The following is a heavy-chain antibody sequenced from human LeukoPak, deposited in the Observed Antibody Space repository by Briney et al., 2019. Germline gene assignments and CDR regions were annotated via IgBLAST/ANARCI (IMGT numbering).Heavy chain of an antibody. V-gene: IGHV4-59*01. D-gene: IGHD3-10*01. CDR1: GVSISSYY. Sequence: PSETLSLTCTVSGVSISSYYWSWIRQPPGKGLEWIGYIYYIGSTNYNPSLKSRFTISVDTSKNQFSLNLTSVTAADTAVYYCARASRGHDYWGQGTLVTVSS. J-gene: IGHJ4*02. CDR2: IYYIGST. CDR3: ARASRGHDY.